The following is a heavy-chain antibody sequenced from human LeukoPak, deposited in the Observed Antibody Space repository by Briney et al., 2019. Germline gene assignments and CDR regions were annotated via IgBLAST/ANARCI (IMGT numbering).Heavy chain of an antibody. CDR3: ARVGNYYFDL. V-gene: IGHV4-59*12. CDR2: IYYSGNT. Sequence: SETLSLTCTVSGGSISTYYWSWIRQPPGKGLEWIGYIYYSGNTNYNPSLKSRVTISVDTSKNQFSLKLSSATAADTAVYYCARVGNYYFDLWGRGTLVTVSS. J-gene: IGHJ2*01. CDR1: GGSISTYY. D-gene: IGHD1-1*01.